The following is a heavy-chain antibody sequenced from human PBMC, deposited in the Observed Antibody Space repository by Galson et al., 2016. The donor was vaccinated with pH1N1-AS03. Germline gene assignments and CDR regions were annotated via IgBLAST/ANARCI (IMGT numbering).Heavy chain of an antibody. V-gene: IGHV1-69*06. CDR2: ITPVFGTT. Sequence: SVKVSCKASGGTLSNSGISWVRQAPGQGLEWMGRITPVFGTTNYARKFQDRVSITADKSTSTAYMELSSLKSEDTAVYYCARGLRLGHDAFDIWGQGTMVTVSS. D-gene: IGHD3-16*01. CDR3: ARGLRLGHDAFDI. J-gene: IGHJ3*02. CDR1: GGTLSNSG.